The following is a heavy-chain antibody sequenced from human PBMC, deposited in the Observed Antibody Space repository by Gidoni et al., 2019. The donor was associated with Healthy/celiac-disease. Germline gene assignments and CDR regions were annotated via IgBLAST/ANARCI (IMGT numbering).Heavy chain of an antibody. Sequence: QLQLQESGPGLVKPSETLSLTCTVSGGSISSSSYYWGWIRQPPGKGLEWIGSIYYSGSTYYNPSLKSRVTISVDTSKNQFSLKLSSVTAADTAVYYCASRTGGSYRYYYFDYWGQGTLVTVSS. CDR1: GGSISSSSYY. D-gene: IGHD3-16*02. CDR3: ASRTGGSYRYYYFDY. CDR2: IYYSGST. V-gene: IGHV4-39*01. J-gene: IGHJ4*02.